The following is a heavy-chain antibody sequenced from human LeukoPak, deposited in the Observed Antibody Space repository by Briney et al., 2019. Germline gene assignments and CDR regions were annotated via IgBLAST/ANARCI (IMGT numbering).Heavy chain of an antibody. CDR3: ARQRALGDYYYYYGMGV. CDR1: GGSFSGYY. Sequence: SETLSLTCAVYGGSFSGYYWSWIRQPPGKGLEWIGEINHSGSTNYNPSLKSRVTISVDTSKNQFSLKLSSVTAADTAVYYCARQRALGDYYYYYGMGVWGKGTTVTVSS. V-gene: IGHV4-34*01. J-gene: IGHJ6*04. CDR2: INHSGST. D-gene: IGHD6-25*01.